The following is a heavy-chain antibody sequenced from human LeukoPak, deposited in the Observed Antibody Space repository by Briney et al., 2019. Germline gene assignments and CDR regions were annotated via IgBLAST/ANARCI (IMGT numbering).Heavy chain of an antibody. D-gene: IGHD6-13*01. J-gene: IGHJ4*02. V-gene: IGHV4-39*07. CDR3: ARDIAAAGHFDY. CDR2: IYYSGST. Sequence: SETLSLTCTVPGGSISSSSYYWGWIRQPPGKGLEWIGSIYYSGSTYYNPSLKSRVTISVDTSKNQFSLKLSSVTAADTAVYYCARDIAAAGHFDYWGQGTLVTVSS. CDR1: GGSISSSSYY.